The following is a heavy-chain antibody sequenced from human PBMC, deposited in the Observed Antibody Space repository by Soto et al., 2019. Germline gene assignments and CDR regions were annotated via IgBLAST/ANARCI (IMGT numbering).Heavy chain of an antibody. J-gene: IGHJ4*02. Sequence: QAQLQESGPGLVKPSETLSLTCSVSGVSTTAYYWGWVRQTPGRGLEWIGFTHHSVYINYSPSFKTRFTISVDPSKNQISLKLTSVTATYTAVYYCARLQNFVNWSFDHWGQGALVTVSS. CDR2: THHSVYI. CDR3: ARLQNFVNWSFDH. D-gene: IGHD3-3*01. CDR1: GVSTTAYY. V-gene: IGHV4-59*08.